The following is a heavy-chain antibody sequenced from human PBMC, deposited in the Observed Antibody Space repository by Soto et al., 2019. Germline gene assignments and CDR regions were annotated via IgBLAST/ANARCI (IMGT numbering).Heavy chain of an antibody. CDR2: INHDGST. Sequence: SETLSLTCAVYGGSFSGYYWSWIRQPPGKVLEWIGEINHDGSTNYNPSLKSRVTMYLDTSKNQFSLMLTSVTAAYTAVYSCGRRYPIASVILTTNYLDSWGQGTPVTVSS. D-gene: IGHD3-9*01. J-gene: IGHJ4*02. CDR3: GRRYPIASVILTTNYLDS. CDR1: GGSFSGYY. V-gene: IGHV4-34*01.